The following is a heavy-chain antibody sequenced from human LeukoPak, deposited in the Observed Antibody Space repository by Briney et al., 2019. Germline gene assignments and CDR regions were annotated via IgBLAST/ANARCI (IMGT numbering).Heavy chain of an antibody. D-gene: IGHD3-16*01. J-gene: IGHJ6*02. CDR1: GVTLSTYA. CDR2: INHNGNVN. V-gene: IGHV3-7*03. CDR3: ARGGGLDV. Sequence: GGSLRLSCAASGVTLSTYAMSWARQAPGKGLEWVASINHNGNVNFYVDSVKGRFTISRDNAKNSLYLQMSNLGAEDTAVYFCARGGGLDVWGQGATVTVSS.